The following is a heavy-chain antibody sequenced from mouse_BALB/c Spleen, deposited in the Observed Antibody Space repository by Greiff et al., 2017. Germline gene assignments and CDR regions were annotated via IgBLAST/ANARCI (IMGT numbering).Heavy chain of an antibody. D-gene: IGHD3-3*01. J-gene: IGHJ3*01. CDR1: GYTFTDYW. Sequence: QVQLQQPGAELVMPGASVKMSCKASGYTFTDYWMHWVKQRPGQGLEWIGAIDTSDSYTSYNQKFKGKATLTVDESSSTAYMQLSRLTAEDTAVYDSEGGTWFADWGQGTLVTVSA. V-gene: IGHV1-69*01. CDR2: IDTSDSYT. CDR3: EGGTWFAD.